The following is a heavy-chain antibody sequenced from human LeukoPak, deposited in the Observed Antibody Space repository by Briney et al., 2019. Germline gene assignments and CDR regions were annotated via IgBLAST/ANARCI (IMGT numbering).Heavy chain of an antibody. CDR1: GFTFSSCW. CDR2: IKEDGSEK. Sequence: PGGSLRLSCAASGFTFSSCWMSWVRQAPGKGLEWVANIKEDGSEKNYVDSVKGRFTISRDNAKNSLYLQMNSLRAEDTAVYYCARDPEMAAIMDYFDYWGQGTLVTVSS. J-gene: IGHJ4*02. D-gene: IGHD5-24*01. V-gene: IGHV3-7*01. CDR3: ARDPEMAAIMDYFDY.